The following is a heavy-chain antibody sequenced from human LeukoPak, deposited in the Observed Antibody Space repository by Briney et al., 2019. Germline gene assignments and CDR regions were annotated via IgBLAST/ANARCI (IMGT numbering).Heavy chain of an antibody. V-gene: IGHV5-51*01. CDR3: ARHRLLTAPLDY. Sequence: GESLKTSCKGSGYSFTSYWIGWVRQRPGKGLEWMGIIYPSDSDTRYSPPFQGQVTISVDKSINTAYLQWSSLTASDTAMYYCARHRLLTAPLDYWGQGTLVTVSS. D-gene: IGHD3-9*01. J-gene: IGHJ4*02. CDR1: GYSFTSYW. CDR2: IYPSDSDT.